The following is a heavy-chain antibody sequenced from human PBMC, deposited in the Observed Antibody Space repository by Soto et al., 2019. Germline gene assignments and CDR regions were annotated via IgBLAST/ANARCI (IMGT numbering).Heavy chain of an antibody. J-gene: IGHJ3*02. Sequence: QMQLQESGPGLVKPSGTLSLTCTVSGVSINSANWWTWVRQSPGKGLEWIGEIYHSGSTNFNPSLKRRVTISVDNSKNQFYLELTSVTAADTAVYYCARYCGGGSCYLGAFDIWGQGTRVTVSS. CDR2: IYHSGST. CDR3: ARYCGGGSCYLGAFDI. CDR1: GVSINSANW. D-gene: IGHD2-15*01. V-gene: IGHV4-4*02.